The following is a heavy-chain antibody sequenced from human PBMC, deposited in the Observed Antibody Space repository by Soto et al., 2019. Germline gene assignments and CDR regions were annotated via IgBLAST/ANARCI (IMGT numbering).Heavy chain of an antibody. CDR2: SKSKADGGAT. CDR3: TTDLAIPEAVLFDY. J-gene: IGHJ4*02. CDR1: GVSFTYVW. V-gene: IGHV3-15*01. Sequence: PGGSLRLSCAASGVSFTYVWMSWVRQAAGKGLELIGRSKSKADGGATDYAEPVKGRFTISRDDSKNTLYLQMNNLQPEDTAVYYCTTDLAIPEAVLFDYWGQGTLVTVSS. D-gene: IGHD2-2*02.